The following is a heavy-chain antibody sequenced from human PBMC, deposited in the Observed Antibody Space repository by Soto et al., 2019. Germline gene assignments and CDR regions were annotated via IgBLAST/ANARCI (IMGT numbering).Heavy chain of an antibody. J-gene: IGHJ4*02. CDR1: GFTFSSYA. Sequence: EVQLLESGGGLVQPGGSLRLSCAASGFTFSSYAMSWVRQAPGKGLDWVSAISGSGGSTYYADSVKGRFTISRDNSKNTLYLQMNSLRAEDTDVYYCAKDRDYGDYYFDYWGQGTLVTVSS. CDR2: ISGSGGST. CDR3: AKDRDYGDYYFDY. V-gene: IGHV3-23*01. D-gene: IGHD4-17*01.